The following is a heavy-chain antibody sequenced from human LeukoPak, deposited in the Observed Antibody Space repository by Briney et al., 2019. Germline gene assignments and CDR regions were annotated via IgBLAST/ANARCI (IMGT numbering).Heavy chain of an antibody. CDR3: AREVLNGQWLVGTFDY. V-gene: IGHV3-66*01. CDR1: GFTFSTYS. J-gene: IGHJ4*02. Sequence: GGSLRLSCAASGFTFSTYSMNWVRQAPGKGLEWVSVIYSGGSTYYADSVKGRFTISRDNSKNTLYLQMNSLRAEDTAVYYCAREVLNGQWLVGTFDYWGQGTLVTVSS. CDR2: IYSGGST. D-gene: IGHD6-19*01.